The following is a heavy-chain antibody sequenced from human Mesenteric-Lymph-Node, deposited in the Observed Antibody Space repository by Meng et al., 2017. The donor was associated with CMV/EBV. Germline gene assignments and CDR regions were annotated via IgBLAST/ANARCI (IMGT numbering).Heavy chain of an antibody. CDR1: GFTFTYY. V-gene: IGHV1-2*02. CDR2: INPNSNFA. J-gene: IGHJ6*02. CDR3: ARVGRGGDYYGMDV. D-gene: IGHD1-26*01. Sequence: ASVKVSCKASGFTFTYYIHWVRQAPGQGLEWMGWINPNSNFAHYAQNFQGRVTMTRDTSISTAFMDLSSLISDDTAVYYCARVGRGGDYYGMDVWGQGTTVTVSS.